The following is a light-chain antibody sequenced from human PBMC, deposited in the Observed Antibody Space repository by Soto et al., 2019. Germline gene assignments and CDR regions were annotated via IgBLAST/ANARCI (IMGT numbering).Light chain of an antibody. CDR1: QGISSY. J-gene: IGKJ1*01. CDR3: QQYNRYST. V-gene: IGKV1-13*02. CDR2: DAS. Sequence: AMRLTRSQSPLLALVGDRVTITSRASQGISSYFAWYQQKPGKAPKLLIYDASTLESGVPLRFSGSGSGTEFTLTISSLQPDDLATYYCQQYNRYSTFGQGTKVDIK.